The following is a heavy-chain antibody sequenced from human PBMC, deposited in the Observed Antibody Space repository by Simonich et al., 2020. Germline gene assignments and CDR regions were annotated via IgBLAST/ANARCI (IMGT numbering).Heavy chain of an antibody. CDR1: GGSFSGYY. CDR3: ARRANWNWYFDL. V-gene: IGHV4-34*01. Sequence: QVQLQQWGAGLLKPSETLSLTCAVYGGSFSGYYWSWIRQPPGKGLEWIGEINHSGRTNSTPALKSRVTISVDTSKNQCALKLSSVTAADTAVYYCARRANWNWYFDLWGRGTLVTVSS. J-gene: IGHJ2*01. D-gene: IGHD1-1*01. CDR2: INHSGRT.